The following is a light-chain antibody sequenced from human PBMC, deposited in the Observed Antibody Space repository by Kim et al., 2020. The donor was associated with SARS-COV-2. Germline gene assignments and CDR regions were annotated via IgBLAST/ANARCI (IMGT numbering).Light chain of an antibody. J-gene: IGKJ2*01. CDR3: LQDYNYPRA. V-gene: IGKV1-6*01. CDR2: AAA. CDR1: QFIRND. Sequence: ATVGEGVTITSRASQFIRNDLAWYQQEPGKAPKLLIYAAATLQGRVPSRFSGSESGTDFTLTISSLHPEDFATYYCLQDYNYPRAFGQGTKLEI.